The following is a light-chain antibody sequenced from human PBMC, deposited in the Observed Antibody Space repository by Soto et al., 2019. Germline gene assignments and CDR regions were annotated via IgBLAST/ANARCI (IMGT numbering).Light chain of an antibody. V-gene: IGKV3-20*01. J-gene: IGKJ1*01. CDR2: GGS. Sequence: ENVLTQSPGTVSLSPGERVTLSCRASQSVTIYYVAWYQQKRGQAPRLLIYGGSSRATGIPHRFSGSGSGTDFTLTIGRLEPEDFAVYYCQQYGSSPLTFGQGTKVDIK. CDR1: QSVTIYY. CDR3: QQYGSSPLT.